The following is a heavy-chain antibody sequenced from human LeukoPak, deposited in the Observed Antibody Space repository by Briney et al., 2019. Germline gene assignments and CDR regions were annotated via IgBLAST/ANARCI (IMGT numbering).Heavy chain of an antibody. D-gene: IGHD1-26*01. V-gene: IGHV4-59*12. J-gene: IGHJ4*02. CDR1: GGSISSYY. CDR3: ARLYSGSYYYFDY. CDR2: IYYSGST. Sequence: PSETLSLTSTVSGGSISSYYWSWIRQPPGKGLEWIGYIYYSGSTNYNPSLKSRVTISVDTSKNQFSLKLSSVTAADTAVYYCARLYSGSYYYFDYWGQGTLVTVSS.